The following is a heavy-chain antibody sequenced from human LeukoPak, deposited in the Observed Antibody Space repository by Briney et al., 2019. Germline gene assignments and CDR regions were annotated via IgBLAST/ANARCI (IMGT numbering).Heavy chain of an antibody. Sequence: ASVKVSCKASGYTFTSYGISWVRQAPGQGLEWMGWISAYNGNTNYAQKLQGRVTMTTDTSTSTAYMELRSLRSDDAAVYYCASGGWSGYYDSSGYLWTYFDYWGQGTLVTVSS. CDR1: GYTFTSYG. V-gene: IGHV1-18*01. J-gene: IGHJ4*02. D-gene: IGHD3-22*01. CDR2: ISAYNGNT. CDR3: ASGGWSGYYDSSGYLWTYFDY.